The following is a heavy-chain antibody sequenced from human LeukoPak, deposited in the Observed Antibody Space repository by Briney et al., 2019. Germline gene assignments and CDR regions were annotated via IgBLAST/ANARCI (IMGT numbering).Heavy chain of an antibody. CDR2: ISSSSSYI. Sequence: GGSLRPSCAASGFTFSSYSMNWVRQAPGKGLEWVSSISSSSSYIYYADSVKGRFTISRDNAKNSLYLQMNSLRAEDTAVYYCARGVYSSSGGDYWGQGTLVTVSS. CDR1: GFTFSSYS. V-gene: IGHV3-21*01. CDR3: ARGVYSSSGGDY. D-gene: IGHD2-8*01. J-gene: IGHJ4*02.